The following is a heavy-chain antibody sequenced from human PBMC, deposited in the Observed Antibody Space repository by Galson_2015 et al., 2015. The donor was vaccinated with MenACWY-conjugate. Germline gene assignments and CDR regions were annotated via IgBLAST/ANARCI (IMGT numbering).Heavy chain of an antibody. CDR3: ARIPTRGSSFGYFDY. CDR1: GGSISSHY. CDR2: IRDTGSL. V-gene: IGHV4-59*08. D-gene: IGHD3-10*01. Sequence: ETLSLTCTVSGGSISSHYWSWFRQPPGKGLEWIAYIRDTGSLKDNPSLKSRVTMSADKSNNQFSLRLISVTAADTAVYYCARIPTRGSSFGYFDYWGQRILVAVSS. J-gene: IGHJ4*02.